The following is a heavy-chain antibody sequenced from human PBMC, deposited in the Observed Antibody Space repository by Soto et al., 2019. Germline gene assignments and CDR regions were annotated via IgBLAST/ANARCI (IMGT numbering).Heavy chain of an antibody. Sequence: QVQLVESGGGLVKPGGSLRLSCAASGFTFSDYYMTWIRQAPGKGLEWVSYISSSGSTIYYADSVKGRFTISRDNAKNSRYLQMNSLRADDTAVYYCARGGYCSSTSCYPQYSQHWGQGTLVTVSS. CDR3: ARGGYCSSTSCYPQYSQH. D-gene: IGHD2-2*01. CDR2: ISSSGSTI. CDR1: GFTFSDYY. J-gene: IGHJ1*01. V-gene: IGHV3-11*01.